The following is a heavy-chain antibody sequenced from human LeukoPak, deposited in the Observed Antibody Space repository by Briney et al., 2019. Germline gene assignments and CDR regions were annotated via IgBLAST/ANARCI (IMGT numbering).Heavy chain of an antibody. V-gene: IGHV4-30-4*01. J-gene: IGHJ5*02. CDR2: IYYSGST. Sequence: SETLSLTCAVYGGSFSGYYWSWIRQPPGKGLEWIGYIYYSGSTYYNPSLKSRVTISIQTSKNQFSLKLTSVTAADTAVYYCAGDYGDLLTGIRFDTWGQGTLVTVSS. CDR3: AGDYGDLLTGIRFDT. D-gene: IGHD4-17*01. CDR1: GGSFSGYY.